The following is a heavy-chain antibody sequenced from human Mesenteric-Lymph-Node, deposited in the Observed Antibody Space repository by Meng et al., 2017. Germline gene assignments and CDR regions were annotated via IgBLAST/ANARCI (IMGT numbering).Heavy chain of an antibody. CDR1: GFTFSSYD. D-gene: IGHD3-22*01. CDR2: IGTAVDT. V-gene: IGHV3-13*01. J-gene: IGHJ6*02. Sequence: GESLKIPCAASGFTFSSYDMHWVRQATGKGLEWVSAIGTAVDTYYPGSVKGRLTIARENVKNSLYLQMNSLRAGYTSVYYFARDLKRYYYDSSLVRGDYYYYGMDVWGQGTTVTVSS. CDR3: ARDLKRYYYDSSLVRGDYYYYGMDV.